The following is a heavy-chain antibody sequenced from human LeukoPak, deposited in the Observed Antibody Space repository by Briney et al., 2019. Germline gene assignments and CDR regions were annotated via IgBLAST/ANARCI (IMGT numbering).Heavy chain of an antibody. Sequence: ASVKVSCKASGYTFTCYYMHWVRQAPGQGLEWMGWINPNSGGTNYAQKFQGRVTMTRDTSISTAYMELSRLRSDDTAVYYCARDPGNSGYDSIHCWGQGTLVTVSS. V-gene: IGHV1-2*02. D-gene: IGHD5-12*01. J-gene: IGHJ4*02. CDR3: ARDPGNSGYDSIHC. CDR2: INPNSGGT. CDR1: GYTFTCYY.